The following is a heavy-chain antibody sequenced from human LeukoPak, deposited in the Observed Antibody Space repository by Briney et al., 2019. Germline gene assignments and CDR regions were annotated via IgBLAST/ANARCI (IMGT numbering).Heavy chain of an antibody. D-gene: IGHD2-15*01. CDR3: AIREYCSGGSCYPFDY. CDR1: GYTFTSYD. J-gene: IGHJ4*02. V-gene: IGHV1-8*01. CDR2: MNPNSGNT. Sequence: GASVKVSCKASGYTFTSYDINWVRQATGQGLGWMGWMNPNSGNTGYAQKFQGRVTVTRNTSISTAYMELSSLRSEDTAVYYCAIREYCSGGSCYPFDYWGQGTLVTVSS.